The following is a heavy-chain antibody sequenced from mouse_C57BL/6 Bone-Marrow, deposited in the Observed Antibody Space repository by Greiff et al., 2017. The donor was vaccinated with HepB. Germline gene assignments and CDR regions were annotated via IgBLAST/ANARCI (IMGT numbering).Heavy chain of an antibody. CDR3: ARGAYDYDFAY. CDR1: GYTFTDYY. Sequence: EVKLQESGPVLVKPGASVKMSCKASGYTFTDYYMNWVKQSHGKSLEWIGVINPYNGGTSYNQKFKGKATLTVDKSSSTAYMELNSLTSEDSAVYYCARGAYDYDFAYWGRGTLVTVSA. J-gene: IGHJ3*01. CDR2: INPYNGGT. D-gene: IGHD2-4*01. V-gene: IGHV1-19*01.